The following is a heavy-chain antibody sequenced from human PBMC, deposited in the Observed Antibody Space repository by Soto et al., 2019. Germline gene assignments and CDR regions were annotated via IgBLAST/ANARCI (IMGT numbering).Heavy chain of an antibody. CDR3: AAIVYCSSTSCYTKDFDY. J-gene: IGHJ4*02. V-gene: IGHV4-34*01. CDR2: INHSGST. Sequence: PSETLSLTCAVYGGSFSGYYWSWIRQPPGKGLEWIGEINHSGSTNYNPSLKSRVTISVDTSKNQFSLKLSSVTAADTAVYYCAAIVYCSSTSCYTKDFDYWGQGTLVTVS. D-gene: IGHD2-2*02. CDR1: GGSFSGYY.